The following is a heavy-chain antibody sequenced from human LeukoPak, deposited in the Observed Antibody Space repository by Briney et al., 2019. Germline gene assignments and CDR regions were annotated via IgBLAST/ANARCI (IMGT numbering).Heavy chain of an antibody. Sequence: SVKVSCKASGGTFSSYAISWVRQAPGQGLEWMGGIIPIFGTANYAQKFQGRVTITADESTSIAYMELSSLRSEDTAVYYCARVTGVAATTNNWFDPWGQGTLVTVSS. CDR3: ARVTGVAATTNNWFDP. CDR2: IIPIFGTA. V-gene: IGHV1-69*13. D-gene: IGHD2-15*01. CDR1: GGTFSSYA. J-gene: IGHJ5*02.